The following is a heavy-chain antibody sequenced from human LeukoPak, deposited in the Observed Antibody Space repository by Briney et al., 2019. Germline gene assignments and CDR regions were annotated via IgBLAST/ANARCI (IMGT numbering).Heavy chain of an antibody. Sequence: GASVKVSCKASGSAFTDYNIHWMRQAPGQGLEWRGWINPSSGGTNYAQKFQGRVTMTRDTSFSSAYMELSRLRSDDTAVYFCARPGVPNTSGWFVFDYWGQGTLVTVSS. V-gene: IGHV1-2*02. J-gene: IGHJ4*02. CDR2: INPSSGGT. D-gene: IGHD6-19*01. CDR1: GSAFTDYN. CDR3: ARPGVPNTSGWFVFDY.